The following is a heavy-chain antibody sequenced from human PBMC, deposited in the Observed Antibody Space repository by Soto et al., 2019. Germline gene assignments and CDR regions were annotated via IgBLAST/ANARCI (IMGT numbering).Heavy chain of an antibody. J-gene: IGHJ4*02. Sequence: GASVKVSCKASGGTFSSYAISWVRQAPGQGLEWMGGIIPIFGTANYAQKFQGRVTITADKSTSTAYMELSSLRSEDTAVYYCATSRSPVLRFLRFKAFWGQGTLVNVSS. V-gene: IGHV1-69*06. CDR1: GGTFSSYA. CDR3: ATSRSPVLRFLRFKAF. CDR2: IIPIFGTA. D-gene: IGHD3-3*01.